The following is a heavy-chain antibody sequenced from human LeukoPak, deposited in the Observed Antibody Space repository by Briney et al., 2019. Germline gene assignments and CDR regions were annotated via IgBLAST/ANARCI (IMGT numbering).Heavy chain of an antibody. CDR2: ISYDGSNK. CDR3: AKDREQWLVLVSYYYYGMDV. CDR1: GFTFSSYG. Sequence: PGRSLRLSCAASGFTFSSYGMHWVRQAPGKGLEWVAVISYDGSNKYYADSVKGRFTISRDNSKNTLYLQMNSLRAEDTAVYYCAKDREQWLVLVSYYYYGMDVWGKGTPVTVSS. J-gene: IGHJ6*04. V-gene: IGHV3-30*18. D-gene: IGHD6-19*01.